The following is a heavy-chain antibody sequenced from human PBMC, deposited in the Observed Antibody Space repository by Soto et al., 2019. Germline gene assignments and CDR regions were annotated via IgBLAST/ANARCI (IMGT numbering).Heavy chain of an antibody. CDR2: ISGSGGST. J-gene: IGHJ4*02. CDR1: GFTFSSYA. V-gene: IGHV3-23*01. Sequence: GGSLRLSCAASGFTFSSYAMSWVRQAPGKGLKWVSAISGSGGSTYYADSVKGRFTISRDNSKNTLYLQMNSLRAEDTAVYYCAKDSIAARHYFDYWGQGTLVTVSS. CDR3: AKDSIAARHYFDY. D-gene: IGHD6-6*01.